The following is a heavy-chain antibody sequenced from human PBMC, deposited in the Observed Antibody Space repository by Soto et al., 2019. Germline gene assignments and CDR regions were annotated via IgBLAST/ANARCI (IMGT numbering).Heavy chain of an antibody. V-gene: IGHV4-59*01. CDR1: GGSISSYY. CDR3: ARIQVVGGVSNWFDP. J-gene: IGHJ5*02. Sequence: SETLSLTCTVSGGSISSYYWSWIRQPPGKGLEWIGYIYYSGSTNYNPSLKSRVTISVDTSKNQFSLKLSSVTAADTAVYYCARIQVVGGVSNWFDPWGQGTLVTV. CDR2: IYYSGST. D-gene: IGHD3-10*01.